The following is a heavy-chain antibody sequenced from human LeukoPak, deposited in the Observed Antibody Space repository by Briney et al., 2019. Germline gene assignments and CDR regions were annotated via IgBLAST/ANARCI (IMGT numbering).Heavy chain of an antibody. CDR1: GFTFSSYG. J-gene: IGHJ6*03. CDR3: WKVDYCSSTSCYKSGYYYYYMDV. V-gene: IGHV3-30*02. Sequence: GESLKLSCAASGFTFSSYGMHWVRQAPGKGLEWVAFIRCDGSNKYYVDSVKGRFTISRDNSKNTLYLQMNSLRAEDTAVYYCWKVDYCSSTSCYKSGYYYYYMDVWGKGTTVTVSS. D-gene: IGHD2-2*02. CDR2: IRCDGSNK.